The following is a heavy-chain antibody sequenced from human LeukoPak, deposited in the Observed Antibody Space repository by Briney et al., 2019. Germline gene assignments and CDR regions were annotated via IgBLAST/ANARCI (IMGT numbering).Heavy chain of an antibody. CDR1: GLTFDGYA. CDR2: ISWNSGSI. V-gene: IGHV3-9*01. Sequence: GRSLRLSCAASGLTFDGYAMHWVRQAPGKGLEWVSGISWNSGSIGYADSVKGRFTISRDNAKNSLYLQMNSLRAEDTALYYCAKDGTFFSEKSFDYWGQGTLVTVSS. CDR3: AKDGTFFSEKSFDY. D-gene: IGHD3-3*01. J-gene: IGHJ4*02.